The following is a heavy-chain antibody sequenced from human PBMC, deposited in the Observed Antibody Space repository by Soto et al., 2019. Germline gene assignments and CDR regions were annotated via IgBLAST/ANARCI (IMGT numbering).Heavy chain of an antibody. D-gene: IGHD3-16*01. J-gene: IGHJ3*02. CDR2: IKSKTDGGTT. Sequence: EVQLVESGGGLVKPGGSLRLSCAASGFTFSNAWMSWVRQAPGKGLEWVGRIKSKTDGGTTDYAAPVKGRFTISRDDSKNTLKLQMNSMKTEETAVYYCTTGGWWGEFNIRGHDAFDTWGQGTMVTVSS. CDR3: TTGGWWGEFNIRGHDAFDT. V-gene: IGHV3-15*01. CDR1: GFTFSNAW.